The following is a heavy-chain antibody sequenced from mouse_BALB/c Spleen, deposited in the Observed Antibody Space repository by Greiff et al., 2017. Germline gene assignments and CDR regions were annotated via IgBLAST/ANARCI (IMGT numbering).Heavy chain of an antibody. D-gene: IGHD2-14*01. J-gene: IGHJ4*01. CDR3: AYYRYDVEDYYAMDY. CDR1: GFSLSTSGMG. V-gene: IGHV8-12*01. CDR2: IYWDDDK. Sequence: QVTLKESGPGILQPSQTLSLTCSFSGFSLSTSGMGVSWIRQPSGKGLEWLAHIYWDDDKRYNPSLKSRLTISKDTSRNQVFLKITSVDTADTATYYCAYYRYDVEDYYAMDYWGQGTSVTVSS.